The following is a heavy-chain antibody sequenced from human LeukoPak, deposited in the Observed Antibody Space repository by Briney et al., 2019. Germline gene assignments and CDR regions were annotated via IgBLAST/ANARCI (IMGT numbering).Heavy chain of an antibody. CDR3: AKVVGIKYYYGMDV. V-gene: IGHV3-9*01. J-gene: IGHJ6*02. Sequence: GRSLRLSCAASGFTFDDYAMHWVRQAPGKGLEWVSGISWNSGSIGYADSVKGRFTISRDNAKNSLYLQMNSLRAEDTALYYCAKVVGIKYYYGMDVWGQGTTVTVSS. CDR1: GFTFDDYA. CDR2: ISWNSGSI.